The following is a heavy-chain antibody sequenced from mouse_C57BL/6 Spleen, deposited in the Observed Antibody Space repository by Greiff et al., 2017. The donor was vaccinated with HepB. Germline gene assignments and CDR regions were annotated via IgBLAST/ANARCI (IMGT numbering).Heavy chain of an antibody. CDR1: GFTFSSYA. CDR3: AREPYGSSHFDY. CDR2: ISDGGSYT. J-gene: IGHJ2*01. V-gene: IGHV5-4*01. D-gene: IGHD1-1*01. Sequence: EVMLVESGGGLVKPGGSLKLSCAASGFTFSSYAMSWVRQTPEKRLEWVETISDGGSYTSYPDNVKGRFTISRDNAKNNLYLQMSHLKSEDTAMYYCAREPYGSSHFDYWGQGTTLTVSS.